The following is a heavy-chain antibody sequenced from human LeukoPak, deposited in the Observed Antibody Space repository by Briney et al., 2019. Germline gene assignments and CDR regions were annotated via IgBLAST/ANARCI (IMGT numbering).Heavy chain of an antibody. J-gene: IGHJ4*02. V-gene: IGHV4-34*01. CDR2: INHSGST. Sequence: SETLSLTCAVYGGSFSGYYWSWIRQPPGKGLEWIGEINHSGSTNYNPSLKSRVTISVDTSKNQFSLKLSSVTAADTAVYYCARSPKGELSSGWYYFDYWGQGTLVTVSS. CDR1: GGSFSGYY. CDR3: ARSPKGELSSGWYYFDY. D-gene: IGHD6-19*01.